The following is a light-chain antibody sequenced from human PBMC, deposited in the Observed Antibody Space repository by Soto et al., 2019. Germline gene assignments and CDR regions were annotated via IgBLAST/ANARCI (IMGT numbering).Light chain of an antibody. J-gene: IGKJ5*01. CDR3: QQYKNWPPIT. CDR2: GAT. CDR1: QSVRSK. Sequence: EILMTLSPATLSLSPGERSTLSRRACQSVRSKLAWYQQKPGQAPRRLIFGATTRATGMPARFSGSVSGTEFTLTIRSLQSADFAVYYCQQYKNWPPITFGQGTRLEIK. V-gene: IGKV3-15*01.